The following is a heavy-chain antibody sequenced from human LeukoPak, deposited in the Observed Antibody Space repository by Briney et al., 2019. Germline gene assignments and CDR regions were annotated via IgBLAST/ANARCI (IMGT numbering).Heavy chain of an antibody. CDR1: GFTFSSYG. V-gene: IGHV3-33*01. D-gene: IGHD3-10*01. J-gene: IGHJ4*02. CDR3: ARDFDYYGSGSYSFDPVGY. Sequence: PGRSLRLSCAASGFTFSSYGMHWVRQAPGKGLEWVAVIWYDGSNKYYADSVKGRFTISRDNSKDTLYLQMNSLRAEDTAVYYCARDFDYYGSGSYSFDPVGYRGQGTLVTVSS. CDR2: IWYDGSNK.